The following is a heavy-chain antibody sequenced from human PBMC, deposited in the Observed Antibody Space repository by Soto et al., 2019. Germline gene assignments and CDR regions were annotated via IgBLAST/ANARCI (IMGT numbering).Heavy chain of an antibody. CDR1: GGSISSYY. J-gene: IGHJ5*01. D-gene: IGHD3-16*01. Sequence: QVQLQESGPGLVKPSETLSLTCTVSGGSISSYYWSWIRQPPGKGLEWIGYIYYSGSTNYNPSLKSRVTISVDTSKNQFSLKLSSVTAADTAVYYCARVLGVGRDWFDSWGQGTLVTVSS. CDR3: ARVLGVGRDWFDS. V-gene: IGHV4-59*01. CDR2: IYYSGST.